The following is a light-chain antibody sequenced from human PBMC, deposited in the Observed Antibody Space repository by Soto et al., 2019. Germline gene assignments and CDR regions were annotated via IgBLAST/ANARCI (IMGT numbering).Light chain of an antibody. CDR3: QQYDSSPYA. CDR1: QSVRDNY. J-gene: IGKJ2*01. CDR2: DAS. V-gene: IGKV3-20*01. Sequence: IVLTQSPGTLSLSPGERATLSCRASQSVRDNYLAWYQHKPGQAPRLLIYDASTRSTAIPARFSGSGSGPDFTLTITSLEPEDFAVYYCQQYDSSPYAFGQGTKLEIK.